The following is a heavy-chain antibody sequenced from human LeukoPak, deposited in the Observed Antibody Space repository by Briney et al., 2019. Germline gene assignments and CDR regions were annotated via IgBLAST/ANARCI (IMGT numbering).Heavy chain of an antibody. V-gene: IGHV3-9*01. CDR3: AKVARGGYTPPDPFDI. D-gene: IGHD5-18*01. Sequence: GGSLRLSCAASGFTFVDYAMHWVRQAPGKGLEWVSGISWNSGSIGYADSVKGRFTISRDNAKNSLYLQMKSLRAEDTALYYCAKVARGGYTPPDPFDIWGQGTMVTVSS. CDR1: GFTFVDYA. CDR2: ISWNSGSI. J-gene: IGHJ3*02.